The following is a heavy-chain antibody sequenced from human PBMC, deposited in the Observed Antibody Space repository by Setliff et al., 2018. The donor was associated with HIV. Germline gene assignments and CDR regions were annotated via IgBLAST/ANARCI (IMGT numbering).Heavy chain of an antibody. Sequence: GASVKVSCKVSGYTFTDYYIHWLRQVPGQGLEWMGWINPNSGDTKHAQKFQGRVSMTRDTSTTTAHMELSRLRPDDTATYYCARVNWAVGLAVDYWGQGTLGTVSS. CDR2: INPNSGDT. V-gene: IGHV1-2*02. CDR3: ARVNWAVGLAVDY. CDR1: GYTFTDYY. J-gene: IGHJ4*02. D-gene: IGHD3-3*02.